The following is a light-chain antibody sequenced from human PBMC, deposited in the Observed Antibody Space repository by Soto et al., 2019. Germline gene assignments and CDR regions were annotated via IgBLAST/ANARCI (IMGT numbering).Light chain of an antibody. Sequence: EIVLTQSPATLSLSPGERATLSCRASQSVGSYLTWYQQKPGQAPRLLIYETSKRATGIPARFSGSGSGTDFTLTISSLEPEDFAVYYCQQRSSWHRTFGQGTKVEIK. CDR2: ETS. J-gene: IGKJ1*01. CDR1: QSVGSY. V-gene: IGKV3-11*01. CDR3: QQRSSWHRT.